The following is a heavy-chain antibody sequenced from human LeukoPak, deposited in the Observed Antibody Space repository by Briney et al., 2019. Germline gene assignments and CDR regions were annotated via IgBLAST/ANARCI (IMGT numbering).Heavy chain of an antibody. J-gene: IGHJ4*02. Sequence: AGSLSLSCAVSGFTFSSYSMNWVRQAPGKGLEWVSYISSSSTIYYADSLKGRFTISRDNAKNSLYLQMNSVRAEDTAVYYCAGGRYRSSSGDFDYWGQGTLVTVSS. CDR1: GFTFSSYS. D-gene: IGHD6-6*01. V-gene: IGHV3-48*01. CDR2: ISSSSTI. CDR3: AGGRYRSSSGDFDY.